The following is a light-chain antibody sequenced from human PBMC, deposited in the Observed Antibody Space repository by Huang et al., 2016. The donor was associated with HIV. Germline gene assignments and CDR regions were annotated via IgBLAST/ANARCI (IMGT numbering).Light chain of an antibody. CDR2: ATS. CDR1: QSVSSY. V-gene: IGKV3-11*01. CDR3: QQRISWPPSYT. Sequence: DIVLTQSPVTLSLSPGDRATRSCRASQSVSSYFAWYQQKPGQAPMLLIYATSNRATGVPARFSGSGSGTDFTLTISSLEPEDFANYYCQQRISWPPSYTFGQGTKVEI. J-gene: IGKJ2*01.